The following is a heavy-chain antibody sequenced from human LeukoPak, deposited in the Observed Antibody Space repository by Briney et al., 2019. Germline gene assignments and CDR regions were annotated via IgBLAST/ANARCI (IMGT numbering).Heavy chain of an antibody. CDR2: IYHSGST. J-gene: IGHJ3*01. CDR3: GRPIVGATHGAVDV. V-gene: IGHV4-38-2*02. Sequence: PSEPLSLTCSVSGYSISNGYYWGWIRPPPGKGLEWIGNIYHSGSTHYNPSLKSRVTISVETPKNQLSLKLHSVTPGDPAVYYFGRPIVGATHGAVDVWGQGTMVTVSS. CDR1: GYSISNGYY. D-gene: IGHD1-26*01.